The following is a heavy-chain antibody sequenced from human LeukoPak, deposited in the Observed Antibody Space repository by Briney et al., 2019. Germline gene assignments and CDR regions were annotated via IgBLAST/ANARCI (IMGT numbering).Heavy chain of an antibody. Sequence: GGSLRLSCAASGFTFSSYWMSWVRQAPGKGLEWVANIKEDGSEKNYVDSVKGRFTISRDNAKNSLYLQMNSLRAEETAVYYCARKDSSPRTFDYWGQGTLVTVSS. D-gene: IGHD3-22*01. CDR1: GFTFSSYW. J-gene: IGHJ4*02. V-gene: IGHV3-7*01. CDR2: IKEDGSEK. CDR3: ARKDSSPRTFDY.